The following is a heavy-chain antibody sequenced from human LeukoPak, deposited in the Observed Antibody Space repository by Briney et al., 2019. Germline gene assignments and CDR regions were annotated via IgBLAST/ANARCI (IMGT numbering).Heavy chain of an antibody. CDR3: AKTRMSLLLWFGELFYS. J-gene: IGHJ4*02. Sequence: GGSLRLSCAASGFTFSSYAVSWVRQAPGKGLEWVSAISGSGGSTYYADSVKGRFTISRDNSKNTLYLQMNSLRAEDTAVYYCAKTRMSLLLWFGELFYSWGQGTLVTVSS. CDR2: ISGSGGST. CDR1: GFTFSSYA. V-gene: IGHV3-23*01. D-gene: IGHD3-10*01.